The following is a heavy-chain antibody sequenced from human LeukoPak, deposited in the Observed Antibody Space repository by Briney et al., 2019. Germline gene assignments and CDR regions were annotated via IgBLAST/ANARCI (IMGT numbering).Heavy chain of an antibody. D-gene: IGHD1-20*01. J-gene: IGHJ4*02. CDR3: ATSGITGTYGFDY. Sequence: ASVKVSCKASGYTFTGYYIHWVRQAPGQGLEWMGRINPNSGGTNYAQKFQGRVTMTRDTSISTAYMELSSLRSEDTAVYYCATSGITGTYGFDYWGQGTLVTVSS. V-gene: IGHV1-2*06. CDR1: GYTFTGYY. CDR2: INPNSGGT.